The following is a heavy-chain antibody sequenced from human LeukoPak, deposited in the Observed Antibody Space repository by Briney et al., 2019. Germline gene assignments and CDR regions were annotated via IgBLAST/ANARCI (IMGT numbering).Heavy chain of an antibody. CDR3: ARQTFYYGSGSTPFDP. Sequence: PSETLSLTCTVSGGSISSYYWSWIRQPPGKGLEWIGEINHSGSTNYNPSLKSRVTISVDTSKNQFSLKLSSVTAADTAVYYCARQTFYYGSGSTPFDPWGQGTLVTVSS. V-gene: IGHV4-34*01. CDR1: GGSISSYY. D-gene: IGHD3-10*01. CDR2: INHSGST. J-gene: IGHJ5*02.